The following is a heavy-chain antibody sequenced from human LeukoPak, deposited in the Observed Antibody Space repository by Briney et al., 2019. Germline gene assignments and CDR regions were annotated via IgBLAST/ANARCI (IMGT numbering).Heavy chain of an antibody. D-gene: IGHD3-22*01. CDR2: IYYGGST. Sequence: SETLSLTCTVSGGSISSYYWSWIRQSPGKGLEWIGCIYYGGSTDYNPSLKSRVTISKDTSKTQFSLRLSSVTAADTAVYYCARARLDSSGRFDYWGQGTLVTVSS. CDR1: GGSISSYY. J-gene: IGHJ4*02. CDR3: ARARLDSSGRFDY. V-gene: IGHV4-59*01.